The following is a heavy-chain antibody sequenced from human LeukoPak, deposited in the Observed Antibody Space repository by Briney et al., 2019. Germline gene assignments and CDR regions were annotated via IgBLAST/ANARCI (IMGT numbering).Heavy chain of an antibody. CDR1: GYTFTSYG. V-gene: IGHV1-18*01. D-gene: IGHD3-16*01. CDR2: ISAYNGNT. CDR3: ARLSYYYYYGMDV. Sequence: GASVKVSCKASGYTFTSYGISWVRQAPGQGLEWMGWISAYNGNTNYAQKLQGRVTMTTDTSTSTAYMELRSLRSDDTAVYYCARLSYYYYYGMDVWGQGTTVTVSS. J-gene: IGHJ6*02.